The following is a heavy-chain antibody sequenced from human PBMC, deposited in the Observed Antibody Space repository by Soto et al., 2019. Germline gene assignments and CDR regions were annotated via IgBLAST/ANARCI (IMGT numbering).Heavy chain of an antibody. CDR1: GFTFDNYW. V-gene: IGHV3-7*03. D-gene: IGHD3-10*01. CDR3: ARDRGWQTFDY. Sequence: EVHLAESGGGLVQPGGSLRLSCVASGFTFDNYWMTWVRQGPGKDLERVANIKVEGSETYYVESVRGRFIISRDNAKNSVYLQMNSLKAEDTALNYCARDRGWQTFDYWGQGALVTVSS. J-gene: IGHJ4*02. CDR2: IKVEGSET.